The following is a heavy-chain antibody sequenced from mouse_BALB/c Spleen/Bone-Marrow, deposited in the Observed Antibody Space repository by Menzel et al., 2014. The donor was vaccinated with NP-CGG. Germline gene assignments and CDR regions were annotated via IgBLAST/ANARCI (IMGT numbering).Heavy chain of an antibody. CDR1: GYTFTSYW. J-gene: IGHJ3*01. CDR3: ARERGNYPFAY. Sequence: VQLQQSGAELVKPGASVKLSCKASGYTFTSYWMHWVKQRPGQGLEWIGEVNPSNGRTNYNEKFKSKATLTVDKSSSTAYMQLSSLTSEDSAVYYCARERGNYPFAYWGQGLWSLSLQ. D-gene: IGHD2-1*01. CDR2: VNPSNGRT. V-gene: IGHV1S81*02.